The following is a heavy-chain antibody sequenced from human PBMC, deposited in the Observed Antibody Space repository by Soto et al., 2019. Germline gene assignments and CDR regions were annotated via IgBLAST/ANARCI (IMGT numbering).Heavy chain of an antibody. Sequence: EVQLLESGGGLVQPGGSLRLSCAASGFTFSSYAMIWVRQAPGKGLDWVSAVSGDGINRSYADSVRGRFTISRDNSRNTLYLQMNSLRAEDTAVYYCAPTLAGDHWGQGTLVTVSS. CDR3: APTLAGDH. CDR1: GFTFSSYA. V-gene: IGHV3-23*01. J-gene: IGHJ4*02. D-gene: IGHD6-19*01. CDR2: VSGDGINR.